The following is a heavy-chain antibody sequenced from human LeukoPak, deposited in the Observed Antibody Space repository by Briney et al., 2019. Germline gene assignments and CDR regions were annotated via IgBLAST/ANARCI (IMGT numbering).Heavy chain of an antibody. CDR3: ARSYCIGTNCYSRLFDY. D-gene: IGHD2-2*01. J-gene: IGHJ4*02. CDR1: GYTFTGDY. V-gene: IGHV1-2*06. Sequence: AASVKVSCKASGYTFTGDYLHWVRQAPGQGLEWMGRINPNSGGANYAQNFQGRVTMTRDTSISTAHIELSRLRSDDTAGYYGARSYCIGTNCYSRLFDYWGQGTLVTVSS. CDR2: INPNSGGA.